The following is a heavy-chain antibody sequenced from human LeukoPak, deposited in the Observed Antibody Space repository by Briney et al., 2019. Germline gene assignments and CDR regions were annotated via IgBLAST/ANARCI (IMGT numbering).Heavy chain of an antibody. CDR1: GFTFSSYA. J-gene: IGHJ3*02. D-gene: IGHD1-26*01. Sequence: GGSLRLSCAASGFTFSSYAMSWVRQAPGKGLEWVSGISGSGGSTYYADSVKGRSTISRDNSKNTLYLQMNSLRAEDTAVYYCAKVRGSYSPTGAFDIWGQGTMVTVSS. V-gene: IGHV3-23*01. CDR2: ISGSGGST. CDR3: AKVRGSYSPTGAFDI.